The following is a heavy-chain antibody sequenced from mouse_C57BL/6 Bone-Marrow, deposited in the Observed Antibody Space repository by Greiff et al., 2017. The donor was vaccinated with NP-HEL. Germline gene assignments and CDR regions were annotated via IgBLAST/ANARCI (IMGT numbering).Heavy chain of an antibody. D-gene: IGHD2-13*01. V-gene: IGHV5-4*01. CDR3: ARDDWINWYFDV. J-gene: IGHJ1*03. Sequence: VQLKQSGGGLVKPGGSLKLSCAASGFTFSSYAMSWVRQTPEKRLEWVATISDGGSYTYYPDNVKGRFTISRDNAKNNLYLQMSHLKSEDTAMYYCARDDWINWYFDVWGTGTTVTVSS. CDR2: ISDGGSYT. CDR1: GFTFSSYA.